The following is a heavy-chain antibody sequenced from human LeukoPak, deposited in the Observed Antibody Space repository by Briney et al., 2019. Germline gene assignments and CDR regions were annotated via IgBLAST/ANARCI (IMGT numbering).Heavy chain of an antibody. Sequence: GGSLRLSCAASGFTFSSYGMTWVRQAPGKGLEWVSAISGSGVNTDYADSVKGRFTISRDSSKNTLYLQMNSLRAGDAAVYYCAKAPVTTCSGAYCYPFDYWSQGTLVTVSS. J-gene: IGHJ4*02. CDR3: AKAPVTTCSGAYCYPFDY. D-gene: IGHD2-15*01. CDR2: ISGSGVNT. CDR1: GFTFSSYG. V-gene: IGHV3-23*01.